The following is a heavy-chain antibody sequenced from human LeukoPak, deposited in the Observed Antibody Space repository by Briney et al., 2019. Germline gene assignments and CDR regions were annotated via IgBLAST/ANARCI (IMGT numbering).Heavy chain of an antibody. CDR3: ARDKGRDYDFWSGYYYYYYYMDV. Sequence: SETLSLTCTVSGGSISSGDYYWSWIRQPPGKGLEWIGYIYYSGSTYYNPSLKSRVTISVDTSKNQFSLKLSSVTAADTAVYYCARDKGRDYDFWSGYYYYYYYMDVWGKGTTVTVSS. D-gene: IGHD3-3*01. CDR2: IYYSGST. V-gene: IGHV4-30-4*08. J-gene: IGHJ6*03. CDR1: GGSISSGDYY.